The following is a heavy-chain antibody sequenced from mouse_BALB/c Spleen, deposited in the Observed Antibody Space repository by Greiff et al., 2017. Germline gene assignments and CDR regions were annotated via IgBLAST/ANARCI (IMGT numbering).Heavy chain of an antibody. Sequence: VQLQQSGAELAKPGASVKMSCKASGYTFTSYWMHWVKQRPGQGLEWIGYINPSTGYTEYNQKFKDKATLTADKSSSTAYMQLSSLTSEDSAVYDCAREGYGSSYPYFDDWGQGTTLTVSS. J-gene: IGHJ2*01. CDR1: GYTFTSYW. CDR3: AREGYGSSYPYFDD. CDR2: INPSTGYT. D-gene: IGHD1-1*01. V-gene: IGHV1-7*01.